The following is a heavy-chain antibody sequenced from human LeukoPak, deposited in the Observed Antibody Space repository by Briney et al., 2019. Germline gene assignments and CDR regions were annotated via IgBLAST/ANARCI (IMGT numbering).Heavy chain of an antibody. CDR3: ASFKLGG. V-gene: IGHV3-7*01. J-gene: IGHJ4*02. CDR2: IKEDGSEK. Sequence: GGSLRLSCAASGFTFTYYWMSWARQAPGKGPEWVANIKEDGSEKYYVDSVKGRFTISRDNAKNSLYLQMNSLRAEDTAVYYCASFKLGGWGQGTLVTVSS. CDR1: GFTFTYYW. D-gene: IGHD3-16*01.